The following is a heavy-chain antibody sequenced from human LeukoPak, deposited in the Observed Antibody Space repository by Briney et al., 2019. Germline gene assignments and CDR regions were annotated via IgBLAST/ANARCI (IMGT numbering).Heavy chain of an antibody. V-gene: IGHV1-46*01. D-gene: IGHD3-10*01. Sequence: GASVKVSCKASGYTFTSYYMHWVRQAPGQGLEWMGIINPSGGSTSYAQKFQGRVTMTRDTSTRTVYMELSSLRSEDTAVYYCARDLLQTMVRGVIGYWGQGTLVTVSS. CDR3: ARDLLQTMVRGVIGY. CDR1: GYTFTSYY. CDR2: INPSGGST. J-gene: IGHJ4*02.